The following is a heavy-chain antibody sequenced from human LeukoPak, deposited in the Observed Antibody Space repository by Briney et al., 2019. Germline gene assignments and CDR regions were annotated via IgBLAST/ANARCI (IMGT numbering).Heavy chain of an antibody. J-gene: IGHJ4*02. V-gene: IGHV4-4*09. CDR3: ASPRSSYRYTFDY. Sequence: SETLSLTCAVSAASISNYYWSWIRQAPGKGLEWIGYISTSGSTNYNPSLKSRVSISLDTSENRFSLNLNFVTAADTAAYYCASPRSSYRYTFDYWGRGALVTVSS. CDR2: ISTSGST. D-gene: IGHD3-16*02. CDR1: AASISNYY.